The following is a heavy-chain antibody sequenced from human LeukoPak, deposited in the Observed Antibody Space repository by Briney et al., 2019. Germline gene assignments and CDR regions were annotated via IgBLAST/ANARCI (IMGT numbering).Heavy chain of an antibody. J-gene: IGHJ4*02. V-gene: IGHV3-23*01. D-gene: IGHD2-21*01. CDR3: AKDFRIGYSAHFDY. CDR1: GFTFRSHA. CDR2: IYENGGTT. Sequence: GGSLRLSGVGSGFTFRSHAMSWVRQAPEKGLEFVSGIYENGGTTYHADSVKGRSSISRDNSKNTLYLQMDSLRGEDTAVYYCAKDFRIGYSAHFDYWGQGALVTVSS.